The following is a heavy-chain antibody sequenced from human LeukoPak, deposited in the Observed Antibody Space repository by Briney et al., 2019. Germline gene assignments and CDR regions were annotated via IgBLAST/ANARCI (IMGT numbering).Heavy chain of an antibody. CDR1: GESLSKYY. J-gene: IGHJ4*02. D-gene: IGHD1-26*01. CDR3: ASSVGSTDY. Sequence: LETLSLTCAVYGESLSKYYWTWIRQSPGKGLEWIGEINHRGSTNLNPSLKSRVTLSVDTSKHQFSLKLTSVTAADAAVYYCASSVGSTDYWGQGTLVTVSS. V-gene: IGHV4-34*01. CDR2: INHRGST.